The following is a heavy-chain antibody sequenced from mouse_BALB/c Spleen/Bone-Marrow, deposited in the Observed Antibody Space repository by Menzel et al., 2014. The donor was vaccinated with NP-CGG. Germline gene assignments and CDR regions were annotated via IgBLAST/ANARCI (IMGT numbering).Heavy chain of an antibody. CDR3: AREVRGDYAMDY. Sequence: VQLQQSGAELVRPGVSVKISCKGSGYTFTDYAMHWVKQSHAKSLEWIGVISTYYGDASYNQKFKGKATMTVDKSSSAAYTELARLTSEESAIYYCAREVRGDYAMDYWGQGTSVTVSS. V-gene: IGHV1S137*01. CDR1: GYTFTDYA. D-gene: IGHD2-14*01. CDR2: ISTYYGDA. J-gene: IGHJ4*01.